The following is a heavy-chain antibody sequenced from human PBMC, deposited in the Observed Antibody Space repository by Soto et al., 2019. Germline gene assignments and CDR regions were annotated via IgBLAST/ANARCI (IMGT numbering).Heavy chain of an antibody. J-gene: IGHJ4*02. D-gene: IGHD2-2*01. CDR2: INPNSGGT. CDR1: GYTFTGYY. CDR3: ARGSGSTSYPAAGYFGY. Sequence: QVQLVQSGAEVKKPGASVKVSCKASGYTFTGYYMHWVRQAPGQGLEWMGWINPNSGGTTYAQKFQGWVTMNRDTSISTAYMELSRLRSDDTAVYYCARGSGSTSYPAAGYFGYWGQGTLVTVCS. V-gene: IGHV1-2*04.